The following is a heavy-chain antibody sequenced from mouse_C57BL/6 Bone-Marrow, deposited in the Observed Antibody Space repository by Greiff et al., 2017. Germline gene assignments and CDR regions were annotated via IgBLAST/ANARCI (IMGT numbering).Heavy chain of an antibody. D-gene: IGHD4-1*01. CDR3: ALLAGTVDY. J-gene: IGHJ2*01. Sequence: QVTLKASGPGILQPSQTLSLTCSSSGFSLSTFGMGVGWLRQPSGEGLEWLADIWWDDDKYYKPALKSRLTNSKDTSKNQVVLKTANVDTADTATYYCALLAGTVDYWGQGTTLTVSS. V-gene: IGHV8-8*01. CDR2: IWWDDDK. CDR1: GFSLSTFGMG.